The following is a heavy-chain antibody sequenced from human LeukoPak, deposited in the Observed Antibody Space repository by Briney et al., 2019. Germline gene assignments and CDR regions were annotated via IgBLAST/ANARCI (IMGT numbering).Heavy chain of an antibody. CDR2: INHSGST. V-gene: IGHV4-34*01. CDR1: Y. Sequence: YWSWIRQPPGEGLEWIGEINHSGSTNYNPSLKSRVTISVDTSKNQFSLKLSSVTAADTAVYYCARGFGATNLDYWGQGTLVTVSS. J-gene: IGHJ4*02. D-gene: IGHD1-26*01. CDR3: ARGFGATNLDY.